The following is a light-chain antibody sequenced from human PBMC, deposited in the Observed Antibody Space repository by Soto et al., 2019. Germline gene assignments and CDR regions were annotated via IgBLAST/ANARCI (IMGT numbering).Light chain of an antibody. J-gene: IGLJ1*01. V-gene: IGLV2-14*01. Sequence: QSALTQPASVSGSPGQSITISCTGTSSDVGGYNYVSWYQQHPGKAPKLMIYDVSNRPSGVSNRFSGSKSGNTASLTISGLQAEDEDDYSCSSYTSSSTFVFGTGTKVTVL. CDR2: DVS. CDR3: SSYTSSSTFV. CDR1: SSDVGGYNY.